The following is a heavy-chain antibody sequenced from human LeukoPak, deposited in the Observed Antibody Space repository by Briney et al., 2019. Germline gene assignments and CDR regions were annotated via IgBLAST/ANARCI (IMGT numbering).Heavy chain of an antibody. Sequence: PSETLSLTCTVSGGSISSYYWSWIRQPPGKGLEWIGYIYYSGSTNYNPSLKSRVTISVDTSKNQFSLKLSSVTAADTAVYYCARALTYYDFWSGYLSWFDPWGQGTLVTVSS. CDR1: GGSISSYY. D-gene: IGHD3-3*01. V-gene: IGHV4-59*12. J-gene: IGHJ5*02. CDR2: IYYSGST. CDR3: ARALTYYDFWSGYLSWFDP.